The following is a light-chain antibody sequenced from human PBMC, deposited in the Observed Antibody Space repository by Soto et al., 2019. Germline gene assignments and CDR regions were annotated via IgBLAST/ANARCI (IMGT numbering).Light chain of an antibody. CDR1: QSVSSNY. CDR3: QQYSGLTLT. V-gene: IGKV3-20*01. Sequence: EVVLTQSPGTLSLSPGERVTLSCRASQSVSSNYLAWYQHKPGQAPRLLIFGASNRATGIPGRFSGSGSGTDFTLTISRLEPEDFGVYYCQQYSGLTLTFGGGTKLDI. J-gene: IGKJ4*01. CDR2: GAS.